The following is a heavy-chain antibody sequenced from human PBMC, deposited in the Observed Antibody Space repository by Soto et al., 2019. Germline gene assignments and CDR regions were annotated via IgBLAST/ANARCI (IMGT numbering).Heavy chain of an antibody. Sequence: SEPMSLTCTVSGGSISSGNYYWSWIRQHPGKGLEWIGYIYYGASTYYNPSLKSRITISLDTSKNQFSLNLSSVTAADTAVYYGSRRAGTTSPIVNWCLGSLVTVSS. CDR3: SRRAGTTSPIVN. V-gene: IGHV4-31*03. CDR2: IYYGAST. D-gene: IGHD1-7*01. J-gene: IGHJ4*02. CDR1: GGSISSGNYY.